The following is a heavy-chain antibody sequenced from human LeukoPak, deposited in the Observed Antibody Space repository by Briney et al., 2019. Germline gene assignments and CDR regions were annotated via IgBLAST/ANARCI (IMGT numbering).Heavy chain of an antibody. J-gene: IGHJ6*03. CDR3: AKGLAYSSGWYYYYYMDV. D-gene: IGHD6-19*01. CDR1: GFSFASYG. Sequence: GGSLRLSCSASGFSFASYGMTWVRQTPGKGLEWLSYISSDSLITEYADSVKGRFTISRDNVQRSLSLQMNSLRAEDTAVYYCAKGLAYSSGWYYYYYMDVWGKGTTVTVSS. V-gene: IGHV3-48*01. CDR2: ISSDSLIT.